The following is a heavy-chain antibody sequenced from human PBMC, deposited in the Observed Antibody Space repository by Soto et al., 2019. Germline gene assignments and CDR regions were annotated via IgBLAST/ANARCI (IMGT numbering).Heavy chain of an antibody. CDR3: AGVVRYFDWLLVDGGVVDV. Sequence: GGSLRLSCAASGFTVSSNYMSWVRQAPGKGLEWVSVIYSGGSTYYADSVKGRFTISRDNSKNTLYLQMNSLRAEDTAVYYCAGVVRYFDWLLVDGGVVDVWGKGTTVTVSS. D-gene: IGHD3-9*01. J-gene: IGHJ6*04. CDR1: GFTVSSNY. CDR2: IYSGGST. V-gene: IGHV3-66*01.